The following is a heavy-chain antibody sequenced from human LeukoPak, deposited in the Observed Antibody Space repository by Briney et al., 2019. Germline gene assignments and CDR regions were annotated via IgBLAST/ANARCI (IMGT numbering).Heavy chain of an antibody. CDR1: GFTFSSYG. CDR2: ISGSGGST. J-gene: IGHJ3*02. V-gene: IGHV3-23*01. CDR3: AKDPDYGDFGAFDI. Sequence: AGGSLRLSCAASGFTFSSYGMSWVRQAPGKGLEWVSAISGSGGSTYYADSVKGRFTISRDNSKNTLYLQMNSLRAEDTAVYYCAKDPDYGDFGAFDIWGQGTMVTVSS. D-gene: IGHD4-17*01.